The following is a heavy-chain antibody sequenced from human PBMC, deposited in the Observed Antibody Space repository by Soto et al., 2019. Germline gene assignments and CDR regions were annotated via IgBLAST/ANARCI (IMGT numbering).Heavy chain of an antibody. V-gene: IGHV4-31*03. J-gene: IGHJ5*02. CDR2: IYHSGST. CDR1: GGSISSGGYY. CDR3: AREAAGLGNWFDP. Sequence: QVQLQESGPGLVKPSQTLSLTCNVSGGSISSGGYYWSWIRQHPGKGLEWIGYIYHSGSTYYNPSLKSRVTISVDTSKNQFSLKLSSVTAADTDVYYCAREAAGLGNWFDPWGQGTLVTVSS. D-gene: IGHD6-13*01.